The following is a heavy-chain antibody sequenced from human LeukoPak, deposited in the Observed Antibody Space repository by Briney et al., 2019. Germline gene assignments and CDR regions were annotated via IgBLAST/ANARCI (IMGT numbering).Heavy chain of an antibody. CDR3: AKGSTSFQLYYFDY. Sequence: PGGSLRLSCAVSGFTSSGDWMHWVRQAPGKGLVWVSRSKNDGSSTSYADSVKGRFTISRDNAKNTLYLQLNSLRAEDTAVYYCAKGSTSFQLYYFDYWGQGTLVTVSS. CDR1: GFTSSGDW. CDR2: SKNDGSST. D-gene: IGHD3-16*02. J-gene: IGHJ4*02. V-gene: IGHV3-74*01.